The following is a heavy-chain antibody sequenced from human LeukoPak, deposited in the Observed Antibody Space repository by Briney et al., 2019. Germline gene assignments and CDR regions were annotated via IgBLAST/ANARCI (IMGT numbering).Heavy chain of an antibody. CDR3: AKQTYFWSGFDY. CDR2: ISGSGGST. D-gene: IGHD3-3*01. CDR1: GFSFSSYA. Sequence: GGSLRLSCAASGFSFSSYAMSWVRQAPGKGLGWVSAISGSGGSTYYADSVKGRFTISRDNSKNTLYLQMNSLRAEDTAVYYCAKQTYFWSGFDYWGQGTLVTVSS. J-gene: IGHJ4*02. V-gene: IGHV3-23*01.